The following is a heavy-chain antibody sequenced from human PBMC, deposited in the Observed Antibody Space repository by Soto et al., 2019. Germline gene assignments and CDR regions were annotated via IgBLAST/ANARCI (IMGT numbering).Heavy chain of an antibody. CDR2: INQDGSEK. CDR3: AQVGSFYVPQSPVDS. CDR1: GFFFPTYW. J-gene: IGHJ4*02. Sequence: EVQLVESGGGLVQPGGSLRLSCADSGFFFPTYWMSWVRQAPGKGLEWVADINQDGSEKYHVDSVKGRFTISRDNSKNTLFLQMNSLTDEDTAIYYCAQVGSFYVPQSPVDSWGRGTVVTVSS. V-gene: IGHV3-7*03. D-gene: IGHD1-26*01.